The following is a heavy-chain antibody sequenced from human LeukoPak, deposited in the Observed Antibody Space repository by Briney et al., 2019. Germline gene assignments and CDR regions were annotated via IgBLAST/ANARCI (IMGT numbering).Heavy chain of an antibody. J-gene: IGHJ3*02. CDR3: ARDLPWYYYDSSGYAFDI. CDR2: IYYSGST. CDR1: GGSISSGGYY. V-gene: IGHV4-31*03. D-gene: IGHD3-22*01. Sequence: PSETLSLTCTVSGGSISSGGYYWSWIRQHPGKGLEWIGYIYYSGSTYYNPSLKSRVTISVDTSKNQFSLKLSSVTAADTAVYYCARDLPWYYYDSSGYAFDIWGQGAMVTVSS.